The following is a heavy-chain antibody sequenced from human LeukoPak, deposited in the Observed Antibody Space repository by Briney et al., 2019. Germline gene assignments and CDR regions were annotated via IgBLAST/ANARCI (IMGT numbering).Heavy chain of an antibody. CDR1: GGTFSSYA. J-gene: IGHJ5*02. Sequence: SVTVSCKASGGTFSSYAISWVRQAPGQGLEWMGGIIPIFGTANYAQKFQGRVTITADESTSTAYMELSSLRSEDTAVYYCAREGLSSSWYLNWFDPWGQGTLVTVSS. CDR2: IIPIFGTA. D-gene: IGHD6-13*01. CDR3: AREGLSSSWYLNWFDP. V-gene: IGHV1-69*13.